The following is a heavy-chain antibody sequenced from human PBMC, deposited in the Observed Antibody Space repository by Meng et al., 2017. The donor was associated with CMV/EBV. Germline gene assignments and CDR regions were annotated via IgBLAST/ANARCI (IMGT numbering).Heavy chain of an antibody. CDR2: IYYSGST. CDR1: GGSISSGGYY. D-gene: IGHD3-10*01. V-gene: IGHV4-39*01. J-gene: IGHJ4*02. Sequence: SETLSLTCTVSGGSISSGGYYWSWIRQHPGKGLEWIGSIYYSGSTYYNPSLKSRVTISVDTSKNQFSLKLSSVTAADTAVYYCARQNAMVRGVIAGWGQGTLVTVSS. CDR3: ARQNAMVRGVIAG.